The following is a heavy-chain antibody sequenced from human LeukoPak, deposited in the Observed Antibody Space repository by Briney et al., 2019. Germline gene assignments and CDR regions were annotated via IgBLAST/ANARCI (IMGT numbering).Heavy chain of an antibody. D-gene: IGHD4-23*01. J-gene: IGHJ4*02. V-gene: IGHV3-23*01. Sequence: GGSLRLSCAASGFTLSIYAMSWVRQAPGKGLEWVSVISGSGGSTYYADSVKGRFTISRDNSKNTLYLQMDSLRVEDTAVYYCAKDYGGYPFDYWGQGTLVTVSS. CDR3: AKDYGGYPFDY. CDR1: GFTLSIYA. CDR2: ISGSGGST.